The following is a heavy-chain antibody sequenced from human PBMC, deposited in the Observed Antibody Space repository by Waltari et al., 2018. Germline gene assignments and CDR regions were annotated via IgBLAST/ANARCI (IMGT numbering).Heavy chain of an antibody. V-gene: IGHV1-3*01. Sequence: QVQLVQSGAKVKTPGASVKVSCKASGYTFTSYAMHWVRQAPGQRLEWMGWINAGNGNTKYSQKFQGRVTITRDTSASTAYMELSSLRSEDTAVYYCARDRARIAVAGLYGMDVWGQGTTVTVSS. D-gene: IGHD6-19*01. CDR2: INAGNGNT. J-gene: IGHJ6*02. CDR3: ARDRARIAVAGLYGMDV. CDR1: GYTFTSYA.